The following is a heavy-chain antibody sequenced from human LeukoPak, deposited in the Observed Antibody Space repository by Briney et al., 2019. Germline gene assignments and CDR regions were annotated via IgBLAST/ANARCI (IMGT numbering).Heavy chain of an antibody. CDR3: ARRNGDYADFDY. V-gene: IGHV4-4*02. CDR1: GFTFSSYAM. CDR2: IYHSGST. Sequence: GSLRLSCAASGFTFSSYAMNWVRQAPGKGLEWIGEIYHSGSTNYNPSLKSRVTISVDKSKNQFSLKLSSVTAADTAVYYCARRNGDYADFDYWGQGTLVTVSS. D-gene: IGHD4-17*01. J-gene: IGHJ4*02.